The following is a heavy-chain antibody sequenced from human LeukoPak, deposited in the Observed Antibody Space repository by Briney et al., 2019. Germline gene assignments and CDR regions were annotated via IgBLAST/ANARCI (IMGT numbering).Heavy chain of an antibody. CDR2: ISGSGGST. CDR3: ARVGELGYYFSY. J-gene: IGHJ4*02. D-gene: IGHD1-26*01. V-gene: IGHV3-23*01. Sequence: GGSLRLSCAASGFTFSTYSMNWVRQAPVKGLDWVSAISGSGGSTYYADSVKGRFTISRDNSKNTLYLQMNSLRVEDTAVYYCARVGELGYYFSYWGQGALVTVSS. CDR1: GFTFSTYS.